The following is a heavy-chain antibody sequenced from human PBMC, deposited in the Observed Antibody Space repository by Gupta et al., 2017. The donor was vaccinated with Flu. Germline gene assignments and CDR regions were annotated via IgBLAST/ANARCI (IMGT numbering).Heavy chain of an antibody. V-gene: IGHV3-48*02. CDR3: ASHSSSNWFEY. J-gene: IGHJ5*01. Sequence: EVQLVESGGGWVQPGGSLRLSCVGPGFPFSSHALNWVRQAPGKGLEWLSYINTRSSNMYYADSVKGRFTISRDDGKNSLYLQMNSLRDEDTAVYYCASHSSSNWFEYWAREPWSPSPQ. CDR2: INTRSSNM. D-gene: IGHD6-13*01. CDR1: GFPFSSHA.